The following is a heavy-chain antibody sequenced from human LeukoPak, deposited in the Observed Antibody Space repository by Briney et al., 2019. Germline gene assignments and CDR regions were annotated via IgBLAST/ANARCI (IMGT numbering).Heavy chain of an antibody. D-gene: IGHD6-13*01. Sequence: SETLSLTCAVSGGSISSSNWWSWVRQPPGKGLEWIGEIFHSGSTNYNPSLKRRVTISVDKSTPQFSLKLTSVTAADTAVYYCARAEPRGSVWYPYWGQGTLVTVSS. CDR2: IFHSGST. CDR1: GGSISSSNW. CDR3: ARAEPRGSVWYPY. V-gene: IGHV4-4*02. J-gene: IGHJ4*02.